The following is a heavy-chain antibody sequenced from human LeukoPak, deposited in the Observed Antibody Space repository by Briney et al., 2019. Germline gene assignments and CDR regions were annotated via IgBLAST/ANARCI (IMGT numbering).Heavy chain of an antibody. CDR2: VDYSGST. Sequence: PSETLSLTCTVSGASISSYYWSWIRQPPGKGPEWIGYVDYSGSTIYNPSLKSRVTISGDTSKDQFSLKLSSVTAADTAVYYCARGPGWFAPRGQGTLVTVSS. CDR1: GASISSYY. J-gene: IGHJ5*02. V-gene: IGHV4-59*01. CDR3: ARGPGWFAP.